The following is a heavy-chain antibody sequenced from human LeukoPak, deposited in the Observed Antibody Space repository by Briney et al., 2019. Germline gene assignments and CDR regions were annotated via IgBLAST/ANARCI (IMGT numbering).Heavy chain of an antibody. CDR1: GFTFEDYG. V-gene: IGHV3-43*02. CDR2: ITGNGVST. J-gene: IGHJ5*02. Sequence: GGSLRLSCAPSGFTFEDYGMHWVRQAPGKGLEWVSLITGNGVSTFYADSVKGRFTISRDNRKNSLYLQMNSLTTEDTTLYYCAKCVYSNIYYWFAPWGEGSLVSVSS. CDR3: AKCVYSNIYYWFAP. D-gene: IGHD6-13*01.